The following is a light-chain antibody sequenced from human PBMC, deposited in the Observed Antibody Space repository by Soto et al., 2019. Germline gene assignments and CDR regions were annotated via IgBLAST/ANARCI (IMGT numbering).Light chain of an antibody. CDR3: QQYGSSRT. J-gene: IGKJ1*01. CDR1: QSVSNNY. Sequence: EIVLTQSPGTLSLSPGERATLSCRASQSVSNNYVAWYQQKPGQAPRLLIYGAANRATGTPGRFSGSGSGTDFTLTISRLEHEDFVVYYCQQYGSSRTFGQGTKVEIK. V-gene: IGKV3-20*01. CDR2: GAA.